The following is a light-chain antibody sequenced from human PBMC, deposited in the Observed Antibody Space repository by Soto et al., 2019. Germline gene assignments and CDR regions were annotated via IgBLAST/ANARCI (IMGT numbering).Light chain of an antibody. Sequence: DIQMTQSPSSLSASVGDRVTITCRASPGISNSLAWYQQKPGKVPKLLIYAASTLQSGVPSRFSGSGSETDFTLTISSLQPEDVATYYCQKYNTAPWTFGQGTKVEIK. CDR3: QKYNTAPWT. CDR2: AAS. J-gene: IGKJ1*01. CDR1: PGISNS. V-gene: IGKV1-27*01.